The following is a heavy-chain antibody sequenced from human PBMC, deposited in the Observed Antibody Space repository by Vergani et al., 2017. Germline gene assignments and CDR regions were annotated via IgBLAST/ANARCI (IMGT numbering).Heavy chain of an antibody. V-gene: IGHV3-23*01. CDR1: EFTFSNYA. D-gene: IGHD3-3*01. Sequence: EVQLLESGGGLVQPGGSLRLTCAASEFTFSNYAMNWVRQAPGKGLEWVSGISGSGVSAYYTDSVKGRFTISRDDSKKTAYLQMNRLTIEDTAAYYCYYDFWAGYESGDVWGKGTTVTVSS. CDR3: YYDFWAGYESGDV. J-gene: IGHJ6*04. CDR2: ISGSGVSA.